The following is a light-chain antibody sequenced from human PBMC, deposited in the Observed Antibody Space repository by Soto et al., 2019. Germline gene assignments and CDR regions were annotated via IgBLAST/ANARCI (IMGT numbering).Light chain of an antibody. Sequence: DIQMTQSPSSVSASVGDRVTITCRASQGIATWLAWYQQKPGKAPRLLIYAASTLQSGVPSRFRGSGSGTDFTLTISSLKPEDLATYYCQQANSFPPTFGQGTRLEIK. CDR3: QQANSFPPT. J-gene: IGKJ5*01. CDR2: AAS. CDR1: QGIATW. V-gene: IGKV1-12*01.